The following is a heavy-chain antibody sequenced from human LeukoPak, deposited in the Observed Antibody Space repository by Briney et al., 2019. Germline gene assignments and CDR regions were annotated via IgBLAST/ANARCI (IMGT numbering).Heavy chain of an antibody. V-gene: IGHV4-34*01. CDR2: INHSGST. D-gene: IGHD3-16*02. J-gene: IGHJ4*02. CDR3: ARVYVWGSYRPVKAFDY. Sequence: PSETLSLTCAVYGGSFSGYYWSWIRRPPGKGLEWIGEINHSGSTNYNPSLKSRVTISVDTSKNQFSLKLSSVTAADTAVYYCARVYVWGSYRPVKAFDYWGQGTLVTVSS. CDR1: GGSFSGYY.